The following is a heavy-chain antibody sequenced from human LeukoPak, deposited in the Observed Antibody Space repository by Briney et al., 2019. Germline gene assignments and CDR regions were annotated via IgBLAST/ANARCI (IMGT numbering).Heavy chain of an antibody. CDR2: IRYDGSNK. J-gene: IGHJ5*02. CDR3: AKEAASPPEDWFDP. V-gene: IGHV3-30*02. CDR1: GFSLNDYS. Sequence: PGGSLRLSCVASGFSLNDYSMNWVRQAPGKGLEWVAFIRYDGSNKYYADSVKGRFTISRDNSKNTLYLQMNSLRAEDTAVYYCAKEAASPPEDWFDPWGQGTLVTVSS. D-gene: IGHD6-25*01.